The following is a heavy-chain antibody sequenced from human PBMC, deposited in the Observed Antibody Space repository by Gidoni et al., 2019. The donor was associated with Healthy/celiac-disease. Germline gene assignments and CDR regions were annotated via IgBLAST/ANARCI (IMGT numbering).Heavy chain of an antibody. D-gene: IGHD2-15*01. CDR1: GATFSSYA. CDR2: IIPILGIA. CDR3: AREGCSGGSCYSGDWFDP. V-gene: IGHV1-69*04. J-gene: IGHJ5*02. Sequence: QAQLVQSGAAVKTPGSSVKISCKASGATFSSYAISWVRQAPGQGLEWMGRIIPILGIANYAQKFQGRVTITADKSTSTAYMELSSLRSEDTAVYYCAREGCSGGSCYSGDWFDPWGQGTLVTVSS.